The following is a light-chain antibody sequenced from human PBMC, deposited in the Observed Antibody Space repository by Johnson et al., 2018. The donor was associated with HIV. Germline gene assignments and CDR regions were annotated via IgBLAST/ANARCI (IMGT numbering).Light chain of an antibody. J-gene: IGLJ1*01. V-gene: IGLV1-51*01. CDR1: TSNIGNIF. CDR2: DNK. Sequence: QSVLTQPPSVSAAPRQKVSISCSGNTSNIGNIFVSWYQHLPVAAPKILIYDNKKRPSGISDRFSGSKSDTSATLGITGLHSGDEVDYLSGTWDTSLSYGGVIWDTSPSVGGVLVTGANVTVL. CDR3: GTWDTSLSYGGVIWDTSPSVGGV.